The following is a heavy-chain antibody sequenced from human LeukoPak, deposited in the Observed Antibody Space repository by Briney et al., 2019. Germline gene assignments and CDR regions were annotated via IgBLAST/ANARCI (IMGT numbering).Heavy chain of an antibody. Sequence: PSETLSLTCAVYGGSFSGYYWSWIRQPPGKGLEWIGEINHSGSTNYNPSLKSRVTISVDTSKNQFSLKLSSVTAADTAVYYCARGWDIVVVPAAIGAFDIWGQGTMVTVSS. CDR1: GGSFSGYY. D-gene: IGHD2-2*02. V-gene: IGHV4-34*01. CDR3: ARGWDIVVVPAAIGAFDI. J-gene: IGHJ3*02. CDR2: INHSGST.